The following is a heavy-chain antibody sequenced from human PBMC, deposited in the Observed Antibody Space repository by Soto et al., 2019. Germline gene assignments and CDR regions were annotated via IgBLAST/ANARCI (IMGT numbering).Heavy chain of an antibody. J-gene: IGHJ4*02. V-gene: IGHV5-51*01. Sequence: PGESLKISCKGSGYSFTSYWIGWVRQMPGKGLEWMGIIYPGDSDTRYSPSFQGQVTISADKSISTAYLQWSSLKASDTAMYYCARSPPYMITFGGESYYFDYWGQGTLVTVSS. CDR2: IYPGDSDT. D-gene: IGHD3-16*01. CDR1: GYSFTSYW. CDR3: ARSPPYMITFGGESYYFDY.